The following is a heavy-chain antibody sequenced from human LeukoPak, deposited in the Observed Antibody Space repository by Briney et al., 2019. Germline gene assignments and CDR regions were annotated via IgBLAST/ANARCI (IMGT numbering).Heavy chain of an antibody. CDR3: ARDRLDAFDI. CDR2: IKQDGSEK. V-gene: IGHV3-7*01. J-gene: IGHJ3*02. Sequence: PGGPLRLSCAASGFTFSNYWMSWVRQAPGKGLEWVANIKQDGSEKYYVDSVKGRFTISRDNAKNSLYLQMNSLRAEDTGVYYCARDRLDAFDIWGQGTMVTVSS. CDR1: GFTFSNYW.